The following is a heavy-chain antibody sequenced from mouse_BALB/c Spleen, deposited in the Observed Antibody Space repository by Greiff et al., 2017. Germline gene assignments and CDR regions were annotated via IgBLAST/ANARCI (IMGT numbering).Heavy chain of an antibody. V-gene: IGHV5-17*02. Sequence: VMLVEWVAYISSGSSTIYYADTVKGRFTISRDNPKNTLFLQMTSLRSEDTAMYYCARSEGNYDYAMDYWGQGTSVTVSS. J-gene: IGHJ4*01. CDR2: ISSGSSTI. CDR3: ARSEGNYDYAMDY. D-gene: IGHD2-1*01.